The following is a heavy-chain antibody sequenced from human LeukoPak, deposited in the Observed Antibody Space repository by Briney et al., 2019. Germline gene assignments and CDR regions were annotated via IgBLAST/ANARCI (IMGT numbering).Heavy chain of an antibody. D-gene: IGHD3-10*01. V-gene: IGHV4-59*08. CDR3: ARHGLITMVRGAHMIPNDY. J-gene: IGHJ4*02. Sequence: SGTLSLTCTVSGDSISSYYWNWIRQPPGKGLEWIGYTHYSGSTNYKPSLMSRVTISVNTSKNQFSLKLSSVTAADTAVYYCARHGLITMVRGAHMIPNDYWGQGTLVAVSS. CDR1: GDSISSYY. CDR2: THYSGST.